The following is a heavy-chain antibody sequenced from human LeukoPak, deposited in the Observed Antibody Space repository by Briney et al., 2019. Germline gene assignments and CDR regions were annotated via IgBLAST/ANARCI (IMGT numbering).Heavy chain of an antibody. CDR1: GVSISYYY. CDR3: ARQLSAAGTAGFDY. Sequence: PSETLSLTCSVSGVSISYYYWTWIRQPAGKGLEWIGRIYTTGSTNYNPSLKSRVTMSVDTSKNQFSLKLSSVAAADTAVYYCARQLSAAGTAGFDYWGQGTLDTVSS. V-gene: IGHV4-4*07. CDR2: IYTTGST. D-gene: IGHD6-13*01. J-gene: IGHJ4*02.